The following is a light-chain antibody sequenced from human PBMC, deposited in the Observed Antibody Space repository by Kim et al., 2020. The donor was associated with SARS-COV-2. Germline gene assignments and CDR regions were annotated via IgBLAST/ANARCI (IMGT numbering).Light chain of an antibody. J-gene: IGKJ1*01. CDR1: QDIYNY. V-gene: IGKV1-17*03. CDR2: AAL. Sequence: DIQMTQSPSVMSASVGDRVTITCRASQDIYNYLAWFQQKPGEVPKRLIYAALTLQSGVPSRFSGSGSGIEFTLTISSLQPEDSATYYCLQHHSYPRTFGQGTKVEIK. CDR3: LQHHSYPRT.